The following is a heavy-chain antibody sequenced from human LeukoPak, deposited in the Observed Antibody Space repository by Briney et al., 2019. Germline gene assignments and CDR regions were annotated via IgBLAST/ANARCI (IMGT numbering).Heavy chain of an antibody. CDR1: GFTFSSYA. CDR3: AKDWVASSWFNWFDP. V-gene: IGHV3-23*01. Sequence: PGGSLRLSCAASGFTFSSYAMSWVRQAPGKGLAWVSAISGSGGSTYYADSVKGRFTISRDNSKNTLYLQMNSLRAEDTAVYYCAKDWVASSWFNWFDPWGQGTLVTVSS. CDR2: ISGSGGST. D-gene: IGHD6-13*01. J-gene: IGHJ5*02.